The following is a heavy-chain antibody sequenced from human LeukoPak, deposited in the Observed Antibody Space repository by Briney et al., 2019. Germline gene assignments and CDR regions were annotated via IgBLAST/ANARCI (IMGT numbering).Heavy chain of an antibody. V-gene: IGHV4-34*01. CDR3: ARLPSSSTFDY. CDR2: INHSGST. D-gene: IGHD6-6*01. J-gene: IGHJ4*02. CDR1: GGSFSGYY. Sequence: SETLSLTCAVYGGSFSGYYWSWIRQPPGKGLEWIGEINHSGSTNYNPSLKSRVTISVNTSKNQFSLKLTSVTAADTAMYYCARLPSSSTFDYWGQGTLVTVSS.